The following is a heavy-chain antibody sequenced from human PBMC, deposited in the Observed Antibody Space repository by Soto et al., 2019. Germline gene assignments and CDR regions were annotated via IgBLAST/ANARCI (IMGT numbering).Heavy chain of an antibody. CDR3: ARAGGLGAVAVDY. J-gene: IGHJ4*02. D-gene: IGHD6-19*01. V-gene: IGHV4-30-2*01. CDR2: IYHSGST. CDR1: GGSISSGGYS. Sequence: QLQLQESGSGLVKPSQTLSLTCAVSGGSISSGGYSWSWIRQPPGKGLEWIGYIYHSGSTYYNPSLKSRVTISVDRSKNQFSRKLSSVTAADMAVYYCARAGGLGAVAVDYWGQGTLVTVSS.